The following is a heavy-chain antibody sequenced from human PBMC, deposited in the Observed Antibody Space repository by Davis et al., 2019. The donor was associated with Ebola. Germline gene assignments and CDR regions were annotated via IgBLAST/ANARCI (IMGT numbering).Heavy chain of an antibody. CDR2: ISGSGGNT. V-gene: IGHV3-23*01. CDR1: GFIFSSYA. CDR3: ARAPGTMVRGGELQFDP. J-gene: IGHJ5*02. D-gene: IGHD3-10*01. Sequence: GESLKTSCAASGFIFSSYAVSWVRPAPGKGLEWVSAISGSGGNTYYADSVKGRFTISRDNSKNTLYLQMNSLRAEETAVYYCARAPGTMVRGGELQFDPWGQGTLVTVSS.